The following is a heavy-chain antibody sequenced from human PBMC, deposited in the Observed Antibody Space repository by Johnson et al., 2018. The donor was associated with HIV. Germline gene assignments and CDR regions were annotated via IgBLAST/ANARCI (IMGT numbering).Heavy chain of an antibody. D-gene: IGHD6-19*01. V-gene: IGHV3-30-3*01. CDR1: GFTFSSYA. Sequence: VQLVESGGGVVQPGRSLRLSCAASGFTFSSYAMHWVRQAPGKGLEWVAVISYDGSNKYYADSVKGRFTISRDNAKNTLYLQMNSLRAEDTAVYYCAREPGYSSGPDAFDRWGQGTMVTVSS. J-gene: IGHJ3*01. CDR2: ISYDGSNK. CDR3: AREPGYSSGPDAFDR.